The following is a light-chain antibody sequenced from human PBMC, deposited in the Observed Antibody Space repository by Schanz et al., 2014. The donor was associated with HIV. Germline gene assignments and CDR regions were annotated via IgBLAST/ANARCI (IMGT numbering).Light chain of an antibody. CDR1: QSISTW. CDR3: QQSNEFPLT. Sequence: DIQMSQSQTTLSASIGDRVTITCRASQSISTWLAWYQQKPGKAPNLLIYKSSNLESGVPSRFSGSGSGTEFTLTISNLQPEDFATYYCQQSNEFPLTFGGGTKVEI. J-gene: IGKJ4*01. CDR2: KSS. V-gene: IGKV1-5*03.